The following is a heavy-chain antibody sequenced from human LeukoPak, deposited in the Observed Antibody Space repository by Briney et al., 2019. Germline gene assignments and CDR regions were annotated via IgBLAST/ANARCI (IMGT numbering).Heavy chain of an antibody. D-gene: IGHD6-13*01. Sequence: GGSLRLSCAASGFTFSSYSMTWVRQAPGKGLEWVSYISSSSSTIYYADSVKRRFTISRDNAKNSLYLQMNSLRDEDTAVYYCAMDSSSWAYYYYYMDVWGKGTTVTVSS. J-gene: IGHJ6*03. CDR2: ISSSSSTI. CDR3: AMDSSSWAYYYYYMDV. CDR1: GFTFSSYS. V-gene: IGHV3-48*02.